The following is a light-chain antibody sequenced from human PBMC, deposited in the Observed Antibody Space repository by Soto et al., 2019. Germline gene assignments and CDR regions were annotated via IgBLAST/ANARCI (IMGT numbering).Light chain of an antibody. J-gene: IGLJ2*01. CDR3: FSRPSSETQVV. V-gene: IGLV2-14*03. Sequence: QSALTQPASVSGSPGQSITISCTGTSSDIGYYDSVSWYQRHPDKAPKLIIYDVYSRPSGVSSRFSGSKSGNTASLTISGLQAEDEADYYCFSRPSSETQVVFGGGTKLTV. CDR1: SSDIGYYDS. CDR2: DVY.